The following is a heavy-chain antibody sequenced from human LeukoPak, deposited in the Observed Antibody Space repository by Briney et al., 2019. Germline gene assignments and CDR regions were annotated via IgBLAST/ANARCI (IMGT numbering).Heavy chain of an antibody. D-gene: IGHD5-18*01. J-gene: IGHJ4*02. Sequence: PSETLSLTCAVYGGSFSGYYWSWLRQPPGKGLEWIGEINHSGSTNYNPSLKSRLTISIDTSKNQFSLRLSSVTAADTAVYYCARGAAGYSYGWGQGTLVTVSS. CDR1: GGSFSGYY. V-gene: IGHV4-34*01. CDR2: INHSGST. CDR3: ARGAAGYSYG.